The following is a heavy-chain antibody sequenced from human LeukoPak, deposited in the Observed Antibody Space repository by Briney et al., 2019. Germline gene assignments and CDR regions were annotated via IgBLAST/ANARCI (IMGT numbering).Heavy chain of an antibody. CDR1: GFTFSSYG. Sequence: LGGALRLSCAASGFTFSSYGMHWVRQAPGKGLEWVAFIRYEGSKKYYADSVKGRFTISRDNSKNTLYLQMNSLRAEDTAVYYCAKATVRGVVPAAIYYGMDVWGQGTTVTVSS. CDR3: AKATVRGVVPAAIYYGMDV. V-gene: IGHV3-30*02. J-gene: IGHJ6*02. CDR2: IRYEGSKK. D-gene: IGHD2-2*01.